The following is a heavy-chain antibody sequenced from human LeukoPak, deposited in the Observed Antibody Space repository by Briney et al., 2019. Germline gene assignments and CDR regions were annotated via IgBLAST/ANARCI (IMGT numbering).Heavy chain of an antibody. CDR2: ISNNDGYT. CDR3: ARDFGSRDGYLDAFDI. V-gene: IGHV3-23*01. D-gene: IGHD5-24*01. CDR1: GFTFSSSA. J-gene: IGHJ3*02. Sequence: GGSLRLSCAASGFTFSSSAMSWVRQAPGKGLEWVSAISNNDGYTYYADSVQGRFTISRDNSKSTLCLQMNSLRAEDTAVYYCARDFGSRDGYLDAFDIWGQGTMVTVSS.